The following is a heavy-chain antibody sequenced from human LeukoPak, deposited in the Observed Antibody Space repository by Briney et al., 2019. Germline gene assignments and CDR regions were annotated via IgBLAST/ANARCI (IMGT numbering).Heavy chain of an antibody. D-gene: IGHD6-13*01. CDR3: AKGGAAADNYWYFDL. V-gene: IGHV3-9*01. CDR1: GFTFDDYG. CDR2: ISWNRGSI. J-gene: IGHJ2*01. Sequence: GRSLRLSCAASGFTFDDYGMHWVRQAPGKGLEWVRQAPGKGLEWVSGISWNRGSIGYADSVKGRFTISRDTAKNSLYLQVNSLRPEDTALYYCAKGGAAADNYWYFDLWGRGTLVTVSS.